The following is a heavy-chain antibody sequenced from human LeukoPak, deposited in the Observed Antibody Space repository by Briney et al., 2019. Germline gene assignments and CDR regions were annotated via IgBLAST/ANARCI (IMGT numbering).Heavy chain of an antibody. CDR1: GGSISSSNW. J-gene: IGHJ4*02. CDR3: ARTAAYSSSWYFFDY. CDR2: IYHSGST. V-gene: IGHV4-4*02. Sequence: SETPSLTCAVSGGSISSSNWWSWVRQPPGKGLEWIGEIYHSGSTNYNPSLKSRVTISVDKSKNQFSLKLSSVTAADTAVYYCARTAAYSSSWYFFDYWGQGTLVTVSS. D-gene: IGHD6-13*01.